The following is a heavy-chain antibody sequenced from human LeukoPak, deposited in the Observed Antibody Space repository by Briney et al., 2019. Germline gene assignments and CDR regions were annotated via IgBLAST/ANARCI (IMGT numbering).Heavy chain of an antibody. CDR3: ARVQWFDGKIDY. CDR1: GFTFTTYA. D-gene: IGHD3-10*01. J-gene: IGHJ4*02. V-gene: IGHV3-23*01. CDR2: ISSSGGNT. Sequence: GGSLRLSCAASGFTFTTYAMNWVRQAPGKGLEWVSGISSSGGNTYYADSVKGRFTISRDNSKNTLYLQMNSLRAEDTAVYYCARVQWFDGKIDYWGQGTLVTVSS.